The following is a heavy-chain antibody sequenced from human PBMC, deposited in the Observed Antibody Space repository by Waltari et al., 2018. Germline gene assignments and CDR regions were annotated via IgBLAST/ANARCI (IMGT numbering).Heavy chain of an antibody. D-gene: IGHD5-12*01. Sequence: QVQLVQSGAEVKKPGASVKVSCKASGYTFTSYAMHWVRQAPGQRLEWMGWINVGKGKTKYAEKFQGRGTSTRDTCARAVYMELGSVRCEDTAVYYCARAYRGYSGYDSFWGQGTLVTVSS. CDR1: GYTFTSYA. V-gene: IGHV1-3*01. CDR2: INVGKGKT. J-gene: IGHJ4*02. CDR3: ARAYRGYSGYDSF.